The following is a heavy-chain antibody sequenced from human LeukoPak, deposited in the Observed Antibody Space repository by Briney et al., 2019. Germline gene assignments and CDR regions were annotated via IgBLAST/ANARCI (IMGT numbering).Heavy chain of an antibody. D-gene: IGHD3-10*01. V-gene: IGHV4-4*02. CDR3: ARDQSGWFDP. Sequence: SGTLSLTCAVSGVSISSSNWWSWVRQPPGKGLEWIGEIYHSGSTYYNPSLKSRVTISVDTSKNQFSLKLSSVTAADTAVYYCARDQSGWFDPWGQGTLVTVSS. CDR1: GVSISSSNW. J-gene: IGHJ5*02. CDR2: IYHSGST.